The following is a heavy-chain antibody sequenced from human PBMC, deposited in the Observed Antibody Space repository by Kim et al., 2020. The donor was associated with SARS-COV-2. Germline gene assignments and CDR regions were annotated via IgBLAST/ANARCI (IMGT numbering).Heavy chain of an antibody. D-gene: IGHD3-10*01. V-gene: IGHV3-15*01. Sequence: GGSLRLSCAASGFTFSNAWMSWVRQAPGKGLEWVGRIKSKTDGETTDYAAPVKGRFTISRDDSKNTLYLQMNSLKTEDTAVYYCTTYGSGSYYNLLGMDVWGQGTTVTVSS. CDR2: IKSKTDGETT. CDR1: GFTFSNAW. J-gene: IGHJ6*02. CDR3: TTYGSGSYYNLLGMDV.